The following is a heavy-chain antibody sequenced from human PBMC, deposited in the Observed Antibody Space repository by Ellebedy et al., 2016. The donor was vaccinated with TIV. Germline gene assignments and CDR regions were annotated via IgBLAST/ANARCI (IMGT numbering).Heavy chain of an antibody. V-gene: IGHV3-23*01. Sequence: GESLKISCAASGFTFSSYAMGWVRPAPGKGLEWISVISDSGGATYYAAPLKGRFTTSRDNSNDMVYLQITSLRPDDTAVYYCAKDSGLSGWYFDYWGQGTLVTVSS. CDR1: GFTFSSYA. CDR2: ISDSGGAT. CDR3: AKDSGLSGWYFDY. D-gene: IGHD6-19*01. J-gene: IGHJ4*02.